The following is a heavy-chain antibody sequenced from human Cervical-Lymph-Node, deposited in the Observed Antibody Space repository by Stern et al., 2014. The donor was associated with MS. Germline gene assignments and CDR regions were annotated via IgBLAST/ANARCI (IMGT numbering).Heavy chain of an antibody. CDR2: IWHDGSNK. Sequence: VQLVESGGGVVQPGRSLRLSCAASGFTFSSYGMHWVRQAPGKGLEWVAVIWHDGSNKYYADSVKGRFTISRDNSKNTLYLQMNSLRAEDTAVYYCARTTRGYSYGSLDYWGQGTLVTVSS. J-gene: IGHJ4*02. CDR1: GFTFSSYG. D-gene: IGHD5-18*01. CDR3: ARTTRGYSYGSLDY. V-gene: IGHV3-33*01.